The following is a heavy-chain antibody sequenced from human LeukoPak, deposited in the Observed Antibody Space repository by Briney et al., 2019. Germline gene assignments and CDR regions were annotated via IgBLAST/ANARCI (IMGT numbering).Heavy chain of an antibody. CDR2: MSAYNGNT. CDR3: ARDLRADGDYATVPWDY. CDR1: GYTFTSYG. Sequence: ASVKVSCKASGYTFTSYGISWVRQAHGPGLEWMGWMSAYNGNTNYAQKLQGRVTMTTDTSTSTAYMELRSLRSDDTAVYYCARDLRADGDYATVPWDYWGQGTLVTVSS. D-gene: IGHD4-17*01. J-gene: IGHJ4*02. V-gene: IGHV1-18*01.